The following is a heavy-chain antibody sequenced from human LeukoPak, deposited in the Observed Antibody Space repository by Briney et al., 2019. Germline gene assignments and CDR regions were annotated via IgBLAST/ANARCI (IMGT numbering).Heavy chain of an antibody. D-gene: IGHD3-9*01. CDR3: ARARETYDILTRRYYYFYHMDV. CDR2: IYSGGST. V-gene: IGHV3-53*01. Sequence: PGGSLRLSCAASGFTVSSNYMSWVRQAPGKGLEWVSVIYSGGSTYYADSVKGRFTISRDNSKNTLYLQMNSLRAEDTAVYYCARARETYDILTRRYYYFYHMDVWGKGTTVTVSS. CDR1: GFTVSSNY. J-gene: IGHJ6*03.